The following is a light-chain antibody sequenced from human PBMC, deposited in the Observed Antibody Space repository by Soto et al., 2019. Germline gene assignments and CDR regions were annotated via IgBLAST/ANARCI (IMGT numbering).Light chain of an antibody. V-gene: IGLV4-60*02. CDR2: LEGSGSY. Sequence: QLVLTQSSSASASLGSSVKLTCTLSSGHSSYIIAWHQQQPGKAPRYLMKLEGSGSYNKGSGVPDRFSGSSSGADRYLTISNLQFADEADYYCETWDRNIRVFGGGTQLTVL. CDR1: SGHSSYI. CDR3: ETWDRNIRV. J-gene: IGLJ7*01.